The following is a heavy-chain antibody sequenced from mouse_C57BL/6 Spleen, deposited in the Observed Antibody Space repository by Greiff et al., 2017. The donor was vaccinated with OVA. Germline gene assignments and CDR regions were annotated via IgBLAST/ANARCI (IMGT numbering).Heavy chain of an antibody. CDR1: GFTFSDYY. CDR3: ARPAYGSSPYYFDY. J-gene: IGHJ2*01. V-gene: IGHV5-12*01. D-gene: IGHD1-1*01. CDR2: ISNGGGST. Sequence: EVKLMESGGGLVQPGGSLKLSCAASGFTFSDYYMYWVRRTPEKRLEWVAYISNGGGSTYYPDTVKGRFTISRDNAKNTLYLQMSRLKSEDTAMYYCARPAYGSSPYYFDYWGQGTTLTVSS.